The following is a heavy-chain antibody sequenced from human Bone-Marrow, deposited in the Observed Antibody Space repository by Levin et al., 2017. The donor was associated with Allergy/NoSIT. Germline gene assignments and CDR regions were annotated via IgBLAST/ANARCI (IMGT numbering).Heavy chain of an antibody. CDR2: ISYTGSP. Sequence: SETLSLTCSVSGGSISTYYWSWIRQPPGKGLEWIGYISYTGSPNYNPSLKSRVIISLDTSKNQLSLKLSSVTAADTAVYYCARHTDYCDGIMCYPLDPWGQGTLVTVSS. J-gene: IGHJ5*02. CDR1: GGSISTYY. D-gene: IGHD2/OR15-2a*01. CDR3: ARHTDYCDGIMCYPLDP. V-gene: IGHV4-59*08.